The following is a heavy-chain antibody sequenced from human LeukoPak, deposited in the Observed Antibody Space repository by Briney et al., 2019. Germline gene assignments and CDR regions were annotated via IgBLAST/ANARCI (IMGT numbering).Heavy chain of an antibody. J-gene: IGHJ4*02. CDR3: ASFTGGSFSHYFDY. V-gene: IGHV4-4*02. Sequence: PSETLSLTCAVSGGSISTGNWWSWVRQPPGKGLEWIGEIYHSGSTNYSPSLKSRVNMSVDKSKNQFSLKLSSVTAADTAVYYCASFTGGSFSHYFDYWGQGTLVTVSS. CDR1: GGSISTGNW. CDR2: IYHSGST. D-gene: IGHD2-15*01.